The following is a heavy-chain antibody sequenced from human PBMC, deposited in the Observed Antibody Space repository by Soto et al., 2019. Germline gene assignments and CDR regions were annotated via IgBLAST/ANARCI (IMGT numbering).Heavy chain of an antibody. D-gene: IGHD6-19*01. J-gene: IGHJ6*02. V-gene: IGHV4-59*01. CDR2: IYYSGST. CDR1: GGSISTYY. Sequence: SETLSLTCTVSGGSISTYYWSWVRQPPGKGLEWIGYIYYSGSTSYNPSLKSRVTISVDTSKNQFSLKLRSVTAADKAVYYCASDRSSGWDQGYGMDVWGQGTTVTVSS. CDR3: ASDRSSGWDQGYGMDV.